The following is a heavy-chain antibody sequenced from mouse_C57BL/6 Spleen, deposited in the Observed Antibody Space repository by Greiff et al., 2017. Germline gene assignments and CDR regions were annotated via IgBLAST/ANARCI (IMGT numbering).Heavy chain of an antibody. Sequence: QQSCKASGYTFTSYWMHWVKQRPIQGLEWIGNIDPSDSETHYNQKFKDKATLTVDKSSSTAYMQLSSLTSEDSAVYYCARERYYGSSYERYFDVWGTGTTVTVSS. D-gene: IGHD1-1*01. CDR1: GYTFTSYW. CDR3: ARERYYGSSYERYFDV. V-gene: IGHV1-52*01. CDR2: IDPSDSET. J-gene: IGHJ1*03.